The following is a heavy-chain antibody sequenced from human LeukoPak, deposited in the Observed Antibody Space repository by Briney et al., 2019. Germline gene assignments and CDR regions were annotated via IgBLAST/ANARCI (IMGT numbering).Heavy chain of an antibody. D-gene: IGHD5-24*01. Sequence: PGGSLRLSCTASGFTFSSYWMNWVRQAPGKGLEWVANIKQDGSEKYYVDSVKGRFTISRENAKKSLYLQMNSLRAEDTAVYYCARETEMANLDYWGQGTLVTVSS. CDR2: IKQDGSEK. V-gene: IGHV3-7*04. CDR1: GFTFSSYW. J-gene: IGHJ4*02. CDR3: ARETEMANLDY.